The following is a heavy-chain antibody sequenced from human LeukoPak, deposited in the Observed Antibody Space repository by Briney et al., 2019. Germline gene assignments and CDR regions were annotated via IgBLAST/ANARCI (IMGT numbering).Heavy chain of an antibody. CDR1: GFTFDDYA. CDR3: AKGSNYYDSSGYYSYFDY. D-gene: IGHD3-22*01. V-gene: IGHV3-9*03. CDR2: ISWNSGSI. J-gene: IGHJ4*02. Sequence: PGGSPRLSCAASGFTFDDYAMHWVRQAPGKGQEWVSGISWNSGSIGYADSVKGRSTISRDNAKNSLYLQMNSLRAEDMALYYCAKGSNYYDSSGYYSYFDYWGQGTLVTVSS.